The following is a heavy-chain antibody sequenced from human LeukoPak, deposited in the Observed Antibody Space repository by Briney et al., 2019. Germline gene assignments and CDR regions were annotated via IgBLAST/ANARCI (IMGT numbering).Heavy chain of an antibody. V-gene: IGHV3-53*01. CDR2: IYSGGRT. D-gene: IGHD3-10*01. CDR1: GFTVSSNY. CDR3: ARDYGSGRRYYYMDV. Sequence: GGSLRLSCAASGFTVSSNYMSWVRQAPGKGLEWVSVIYSGGRTYYADSVKGRFTISRDNSKNTLYLQMNSLRAEDTAVYYCARDYGSGRRYYYMDVWGKGTTVTVSS. J-gene: IGHJ6*03.